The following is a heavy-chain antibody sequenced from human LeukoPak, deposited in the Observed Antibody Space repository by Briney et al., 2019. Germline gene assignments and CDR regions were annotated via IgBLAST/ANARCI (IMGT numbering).Heavy chain of an antibody. Sequence: GESLKISCKGSGYSFTSYWISWVRQMPGKGLEWMGRIDPSDSYTNYSPSFQGHVTISADKSISTAYLQWSSLKASDTAMYYCAGHRVARGAVGDWDYWGQGTLVTVSS. V-gene: IGHV5-10-1*01. CDR2: IDPSDSYT. J-gene: IGHJ4*02. D-gene: IGHD2-21*01. CDR3: AGHRVARGAVGDWDY. CDR1: GYSFTSYW.